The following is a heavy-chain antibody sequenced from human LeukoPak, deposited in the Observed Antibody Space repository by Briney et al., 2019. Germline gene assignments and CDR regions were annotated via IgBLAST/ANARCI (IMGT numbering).Heavy chain of an antibody. J-gene: IGHJ4*02. V-gene: IGHV3-53*01. CDR1: GFTVSNNY. CDR2: IYSGGST. D-gene: IGHD7-27*01. Sequence: PGGSLRLSCAASGFTVSNNYMSWVRQAPGKGLEWVSVIYSGGSTYYADSVKGRFTISRDNSKNKMYLQMNSLRAEDTAVYYCARRPPTNWGLDYWGQGTLVTVSS. CDR3: ARRPPTNWGLDY.